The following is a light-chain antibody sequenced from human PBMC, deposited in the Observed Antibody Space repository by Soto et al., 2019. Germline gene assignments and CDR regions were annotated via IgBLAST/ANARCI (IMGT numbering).Light chain of an antibody. CDR2: EVS. CDR1: TSDIGAYNY. V-gene: IGLV2-14*01. Sequence: QSALTQPPSASGSPGQSVTISCTGTTSDIGAYNYVSWYQQRPGKAPKLMIYEVSNRPSGVSNRFSGSKSGNTASLTISGLQAEDEADYYCSSYTSSSTPHVVFGGGTKLTVL. CDR3: SSYTSSSTPHVV. J-gene: IGLJ2*01.